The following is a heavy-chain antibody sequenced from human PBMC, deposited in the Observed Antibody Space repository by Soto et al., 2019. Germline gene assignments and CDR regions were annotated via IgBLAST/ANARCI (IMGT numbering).Heavy chain of an antibody. CDR3: ARGLSGGGDY. Sequence: EVQLVESGGGLVQPGESLRLSCAASGFTFSIQWMHWVRQAPGKGLVWVSRINGDGTITTYADSVKGRFTISRDNAKNTVYLQMNSLRAEDTAVYFCARGLSGGGDYWGQGTLVTVSS. J-gene: IGHJ4*02. D-gene: IGHD1-26*01. V-gene: IGHV3-74*03. CDR2: INGDGTIT. CDR1: GFTFSIQW.